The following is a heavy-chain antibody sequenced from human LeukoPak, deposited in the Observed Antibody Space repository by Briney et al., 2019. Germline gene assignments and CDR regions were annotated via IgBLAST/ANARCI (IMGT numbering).Heavy chain of an antibody. CDR2: ISSSSSTI. J-gene: IGHJ4*02. D-gene: IGHD4-17*01. CDR3: ARDMSDYGDYVQGC. CDR1: GFTFSSYS. V-gene: IGHV3-48*02. Sequence: PGGSLRLSCAASGFTFSSYSMNWVRQAPGKGLEWVSYISSSSSTIYYADSVKGRFTISRDNAKNSLYLQMNGLRDEDTAVYYCARDMSDYGDYVQGCWGQGTLVTVSS.